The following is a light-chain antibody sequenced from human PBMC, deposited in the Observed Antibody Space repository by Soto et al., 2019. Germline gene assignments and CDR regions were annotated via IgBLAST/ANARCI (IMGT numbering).Light chain of an antibody. Sequence: THMTQSPSSGSASVGDSVPITCRVSQVISNYLAWYQQKPGKAPKLLIYDASSLASGVPTRFSGSGSGTDFTLTISRLQPEDFATYYCQQSYSTPVTFGQGTRLEI. CDR3: QQSYSTPVT. V-gene: IGKV1-39*01. CDR1: QVISNY. J-gene: IGKJ5*01. CDR2: DAS.